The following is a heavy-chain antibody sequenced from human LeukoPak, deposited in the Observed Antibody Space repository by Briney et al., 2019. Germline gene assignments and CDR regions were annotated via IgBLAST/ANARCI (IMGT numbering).Heavy chain of an antibody. J-gene: IGHJ4*02. Sequence: GSLRLSCTGSGFTFDDYGINWVRQAPGKVLEWVGFIRSKAYGGTTEFAASVKDRFTISRDDSKSIAYLQMNSLKTEDTAVYYCTRDSVYSYGLTELGFWGQGTLVTVSS. CDR1: GFTFDDYG. V-gene: IGHV3-49*04. CDR3: TRDSVYSYGLTELGF. D-gene: IGHD5-18*01. CDR2: IRSKAYGGTT.